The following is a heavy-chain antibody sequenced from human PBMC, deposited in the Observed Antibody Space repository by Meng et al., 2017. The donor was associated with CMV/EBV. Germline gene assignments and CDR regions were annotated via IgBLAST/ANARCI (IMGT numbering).Heavy chain of an antibody. CDR1: FTCSSYG. Sequence: FTCSSYGMHWVRQAPGKGLEWVAVISYDGSNKYYADSVKGRFTISRDNSKNTLYLQMNSLRAEDTAVYYCAKDDTVWTKYSGSYLADYWGQGTLVTVSS. CDR2: ISYDGSNK. V-gene: IGHV3-30*18. J-gene: IGHJ4*02. D-gene: IGHD1-26*01. CDR3: AKDDTVWTKYSGSYLADY.